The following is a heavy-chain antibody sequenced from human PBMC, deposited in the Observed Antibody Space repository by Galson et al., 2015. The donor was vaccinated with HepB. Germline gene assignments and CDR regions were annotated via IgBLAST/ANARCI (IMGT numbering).Heavy chain of an antibody. CDR2: INPDSGDT. Sequence: SVKVSCKASEYTFTAYYMHWLRLAPGQRPEWMGWINPDSGDTNYVQGFQGRLPMTRDMSISTAYMELSSLRSDDSAVYFCARAAVGVSSDVFDIWGQGTVVTVSS. J-gene: IGHJ3*02. CDR3: ARAAVGVSSDVFDI. CDR1: EYTFTAYY. V-gene: IGHV1-2*02. D-gene: IGHD1-26*01.